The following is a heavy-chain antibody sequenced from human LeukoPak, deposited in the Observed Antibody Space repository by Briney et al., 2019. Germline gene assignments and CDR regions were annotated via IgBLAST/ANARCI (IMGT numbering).Heavy chain of an antibody. CDR3: AREASGNYHVFHS. D-gene: IGHD1-26*01. Sequence: GGSLRLSCEASGFSFTTYFISWIRQAPRKGLEWVGYITNSGRSTNYADAVKGRFTISRDNAKKSVYLEMTDLRAEDTAVYYCAREASGNYHVFHSWGQGTLVTVSS. CDR2: ITNSGRST. J-gene: IGHJ4*02. CDR1: GFSFTTYF. V-gene: IGHV3-11*04.